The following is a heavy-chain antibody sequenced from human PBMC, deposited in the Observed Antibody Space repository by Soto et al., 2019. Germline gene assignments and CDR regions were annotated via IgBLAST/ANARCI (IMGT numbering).Heavy chain of an antibody. J-gene: IGHJ4*02. V-gene: IGHV4-59*01. Sequence: PSETLSLTCTVSGDSITHYYWGWIRRPPGKELEWIGFVYSNGTTSYNRSLKSRVTMSVDTSKNQFSLKLRSVTAADTAVYYCARTPHIWGQGTLVTVS. CDR2: VYSNGTT. CDR1: GDSITHYY. CDR3: ARTPHI.